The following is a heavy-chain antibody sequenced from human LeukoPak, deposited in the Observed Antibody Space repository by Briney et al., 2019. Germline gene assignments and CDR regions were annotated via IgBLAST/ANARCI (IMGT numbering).Heavy chain of an antibody. V-gene: IGHV2-5*02. Sequence: SGPTLVNPTQTLTLTCTFSGFSLSTSGVGVGWIRQPPGKALEWLALIYWDDDKRYSPSLKSRLTITKDTSKNQVVLTMTNMDPVDTATYYCAHSYVHAMVRGVHPFDYWGQGTLVTVSS. CDR3: AHSYVHAMVRGVHPFDY. D-gene: IGHD3-10*01. J-gene: IGHJ4*02. CDR1: GFSLSTSGVG. CDR2: IYWDDDK.